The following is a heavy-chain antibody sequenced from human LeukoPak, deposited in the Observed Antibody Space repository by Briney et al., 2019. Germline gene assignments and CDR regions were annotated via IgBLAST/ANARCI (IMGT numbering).Heavy chain of an antibody. CDR3: AKDEILDFWSGYYTR. CDR2: ITGSGGTT. J-gene: IGHJ4*02. CDR1: GFTFNNYA. Sequence: GGSLRLSCAASGFTFNNYAMSWVRQAPGKGLEWVSAITGSGGTTFYADSVKGRFTISRENSKNTLYLQMNSLRAEDTAVYYCAKDEILDFWSGYYTRWGQGTLVTVSS. V-gene: IGHV3-23*01. D-gene: IGHD3-3*01.